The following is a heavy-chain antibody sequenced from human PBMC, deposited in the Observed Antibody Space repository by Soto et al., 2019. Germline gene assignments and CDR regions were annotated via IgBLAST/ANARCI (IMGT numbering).Heavy chain of an antibody. D-gene: IGHD5-18*01. V-gene: IGHV3-30-3*01. CDR1: GFTFRNYV. Sequence: VQLLESGGGLVQPGGSLRLSCAASGFTFRNYVMSWVRQAPGKGLEWVAVISYDGSNKYYADSVKGRFTISRDNSKNTLYLQMNSLRAEDTAVYYCARGIRVDTAMVTGYWGQGTLVTVSS. CDR2: ISYDGSNK. J-gene: IGHJ4*02. CDR3: ARGIRVDTAMVTGY.